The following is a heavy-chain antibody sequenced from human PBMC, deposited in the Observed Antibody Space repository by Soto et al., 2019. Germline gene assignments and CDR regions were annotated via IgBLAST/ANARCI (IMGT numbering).Heavy chain of an antibody. Sequence: ASVKVSCKASGYTFTSYAMHWVRQAPGQRLEWMGWINAGNGNTKYSQKFQGRVTITRDTSASTAYMELSSLRSEDTAVYYCARDREWATVTTYYYYYYMDVWGKGTTVTVSS. V-gene: IGHV1-3*01. CDR1: GYTFTSYA. J-gene: IGHJ6*03. CDR3: ARDREWATVTTYYYYYYMDV. CDR2: INAGNGNT. D-gene: IGHD4-17*01.